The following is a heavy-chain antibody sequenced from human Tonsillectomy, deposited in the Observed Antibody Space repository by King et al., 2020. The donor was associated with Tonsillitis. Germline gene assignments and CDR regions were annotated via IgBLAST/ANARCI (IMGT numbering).Heavy chain of an antibody. D-gene: IGHD6-13*01. CDR3: TRVPQPASYYYMDV. V-gene: IGHV3-66*01. CDR2: ISRGTYT. J-gene: IGHJ6*03. CDR1: GFTVSGNY. Sequence: VQLLESGGDLVQPGGSLRLSCAASGFTVSGNYMGWVRQPPGRGLEWVSGISRGTYTHYADSVKRRFAICADSSKNTLYLQMNSLRAEDTAVYYCTRVPQPASYYYMDVWGKGTKVTVAS.